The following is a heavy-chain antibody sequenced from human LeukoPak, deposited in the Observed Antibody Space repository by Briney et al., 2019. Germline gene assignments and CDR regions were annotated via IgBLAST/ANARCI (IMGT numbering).Heavy chain of an antibody. CDR1: GGSINTYY. J-gene: IGHJ4*02. CDR3: VRDGGRVREVIINSFEY. D-gene: IGHD3-10*01. V-gene: IGHV4-59*01. CDR2: FYNSGST. Sequence: PSESLSLTCSVSGGSINTYYWSWIRQPPGKRLEWIAYFYNSGSTNYNPSLKSRVTISLNTTKNQFSLKLSSVTAENTDVYDGVRDGGRVREVIINSFEYWGQGTLVPVSS.